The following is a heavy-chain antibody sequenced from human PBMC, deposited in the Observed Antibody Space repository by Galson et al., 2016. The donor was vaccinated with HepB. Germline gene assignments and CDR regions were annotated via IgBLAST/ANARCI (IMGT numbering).Heavy chain of an antibody. J-gene: IGHJ6*02. V-gene: IGHV3-20*01. CDR1: GFTFDDYG. D-gene: IGHD3-10*01. CDR3: ARGLVGSGMDV. CDR2: INWSGDST. Sequence: SLRLSCAVSGFTFDDYGMTWVRQAPGKGLEWVSGINWSGDSTAYADSVKGRLTMYRDDARNSLYLQMSSLRVEDTALYQCARGLVGSGMDVWGQGTTVTVSS.